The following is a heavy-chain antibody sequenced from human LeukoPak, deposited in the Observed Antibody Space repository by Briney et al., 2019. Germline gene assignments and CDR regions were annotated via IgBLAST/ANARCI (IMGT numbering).Heavy chain of an antibody. CDR3: ARDQGYRYGYGDFDY. D-gene: IGHD5-18*01. CDR2: IIPIFGTA. CDR1: GGIFRSYG. J-gene: IGHJ4*02. V-gene: IGHV1-69*13. Sequence: GASVKVSCKTSGGIFRSYGLNWVRQAPGQGLEWMGGIIPIFGTANYAQKFQGRVTITADESTSTAYMELSSLRSEDTAVYYCARDQGYRYGYGDFDYWAREPWSPSPQ.